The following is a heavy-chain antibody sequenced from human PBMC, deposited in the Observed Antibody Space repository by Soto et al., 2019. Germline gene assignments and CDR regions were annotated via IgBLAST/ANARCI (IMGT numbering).Heavy chain of an antibody. CDR3: ASDRSDTSAFDH. J-gene: IGHJ4*02. D-gene: IGHD3-3*01. V-gene: IGHV4-31*03. Sequence: NPSETLSLTCTVSGGSISSGGFYWSWIHQHPGKGLEWIGYIYYSGSTYYNPSLKSRVTISLDTSKNQFSLKLSSVTAADTAVYYSASDRSDTSAFDHWGQGTLVTVSS. CDR1: GGSISSGGFY. CDR2: IYYSGST.